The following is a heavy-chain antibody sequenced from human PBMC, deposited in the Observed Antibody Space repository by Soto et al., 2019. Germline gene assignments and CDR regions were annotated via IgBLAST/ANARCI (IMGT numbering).Heavy chain of an antibody. D-gene: IGHD6-13*01. CDR1: GYTFTSYA. CDR3: ARVSSSSWYAGDFDY. J-gene: IGHJ4*02. Sequence: QVPLVQSGAEVKKPGASVKVSCKASGYTFTSYAMHWVRQAPGQRLEWMGWINAGNGNTKYSQKFQGRVTITRDTSASTAYMELSSLRSEDTAVYYCARVSSSSWYAGDFDYWGQGTLVTVSS. CDR2: INAGNGNT. V-gene: IGHV1-3*01.